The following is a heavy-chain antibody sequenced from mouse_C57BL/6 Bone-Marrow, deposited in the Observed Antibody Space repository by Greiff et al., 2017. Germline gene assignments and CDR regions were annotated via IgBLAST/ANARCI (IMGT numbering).Heavy chain of an antibody. J-gene: IGHJ3*01. D-gene: IGHD2-3*01. V-gene: IGHV2-5*01. CDR3: AKNDGYYPAWFAY. CDR1: GFSLTSYG. CDR2: IWRGGST. Sequence: VHLVESGPGLVQPSQSLSITCTVSGFSLTSYGVHWVRQSPGKGLEWLGVIWRGGSTDYNAAFMSRLSITKDNSKSQVFFKMNSLQADDTAIYYCAKNDGYYPAWFAYWGQGTLVTVSA.